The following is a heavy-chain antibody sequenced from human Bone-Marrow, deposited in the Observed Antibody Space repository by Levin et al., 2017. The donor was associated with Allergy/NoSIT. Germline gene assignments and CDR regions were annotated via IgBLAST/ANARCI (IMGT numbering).Heavy chain of an antibody. CDR2: ILNDGNSA. V-gene: IGHV3-74*01. J-gene: IGHJ4*02. Sequence: GGSLRLSCAASGFTLSSYWMQWVRQAPGKGLVWVSRILNDGNSASYAESVKGRFTISRDNAKNMLFLQMNGLRGDDTAVYYCARSDYADHWGQGTLVTVSS. CDR3: ARSDYADH. CDR1: GFTLSSYW.